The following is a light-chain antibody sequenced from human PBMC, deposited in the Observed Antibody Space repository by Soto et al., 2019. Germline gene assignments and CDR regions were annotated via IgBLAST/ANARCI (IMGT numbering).Light chain of an antibody. CDR3: CSYAGSSTLYV. J-gene: IGLJ1*01. CDR2: EGS. V-gene: IGLV2-23*01. Sequence: QSVLTQPASVSGSPGQSIPISCTGTSSDVGSYNLVSWYQQHPGKAPKHMIYEGSKRPSGVSNRFSGSKSANTASLTISGLQAEDEADYYCCSYAGSSTLYVFGTGTKLTVL. CDR1: SSDVGSYNL.